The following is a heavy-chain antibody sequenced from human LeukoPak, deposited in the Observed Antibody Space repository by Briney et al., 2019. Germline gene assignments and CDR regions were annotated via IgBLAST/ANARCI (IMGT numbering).Heavy chain of an antibody. CDR3: ARGLQWDLQAFDI. D-gene: IGHD1-26*01. V-gene: IGHV4-59*01. J-gene: IGHJ3*02. CDR2: VSYGGNT. Sequence: PSETLSLTCTVSGVSRSSDYWSWIRQPPGKGLEWIGHVSYGGNTNYNPSLKSRVTISVDTSKNQFSLKLSSVTAADTAVYYCARGLQWDLQAFDIWGQGTMVTVSS. CDR1: GVSRSSDY.